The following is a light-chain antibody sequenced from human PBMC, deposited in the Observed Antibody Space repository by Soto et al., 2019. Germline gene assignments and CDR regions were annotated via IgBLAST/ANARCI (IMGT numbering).Light chain of an antibody. CDR2: SNN. Sequence: QSVLTQPPSASGTPGQRVTISCSGSSSNIGSNTVNWYQQLPGTAPKLLIYSNNQRTSGVPDRFSGSNSGTSASLAISGLQSEDEADYYCAAWDDSLNGYVFGTGTKVTVL. J-gene: IGLJ1*01. CDR1: SSNIGSNT. V-gene: IGLV1-44*01. CDR3: AAWDDSLNGYV.